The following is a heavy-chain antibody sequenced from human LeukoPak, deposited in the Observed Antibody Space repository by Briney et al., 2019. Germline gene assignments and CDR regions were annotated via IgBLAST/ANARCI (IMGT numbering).Heavy chain of an antibody. Sequence: AGGSLRLSCAASGFTFSDYWMHWVRQAPGKGLEWASAISGSGGSTYYADSVKGRFTISRDNSKNTLYLQMNSLRAEDTAVYYCAKSAEDYYDSSGYYYSDYWGQGTLVTVSS. D-gene: IGHD3-22*01. CDR2: ISGSGGST. J-gene: IGHJ4*02. V-gene: IGHV3-23*01. CDR1: GFTFSDYW. CDR3: AKSAEDYYDSSGYYYSDY.